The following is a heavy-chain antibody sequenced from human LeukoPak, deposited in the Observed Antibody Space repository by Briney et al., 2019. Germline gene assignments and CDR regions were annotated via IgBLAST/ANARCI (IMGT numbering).Heavy chain of an antibody. CDR2: ISYDGSNK. CDR1: GFTFSSYG. J-gene: IGHJ6*03. D-gene: IGHD5-12*01. CDR3: AKDRRSGFIAGYYMDV. V-gene: IGHV3-30*18. Sequence: GGSLRLSCAASGFTFSSYGMHWVRQAPGKGLEWVAVISYDGSNKYYADSVKGRFTISRDNSKNTLYLQMNSLRAEDTAVYYCAKDRRSGFIAGYYMDVWGKGTTVTVSS.